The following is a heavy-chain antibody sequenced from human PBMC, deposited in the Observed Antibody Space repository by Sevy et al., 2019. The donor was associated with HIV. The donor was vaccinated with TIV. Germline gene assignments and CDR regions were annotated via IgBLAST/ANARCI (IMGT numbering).Heavy chain of an antibody. J-gene: IGHJ4*02. CDR2: IIPSGGST. D-gene: IGHD1-26*01. CDR3: ASGTGV. V-gene: IGHV1-46*01. CDR1: GYTFTTFY. Sequence: ASMKVSCKTSGYTFTTFYVHWVRQAPGQGLEWMGIIIPSGGSTTYAQKFQGRVTMTRDTSMSTVYMELRSLRSEDTAVYYCASGTGVWGQGTPVTVSS.